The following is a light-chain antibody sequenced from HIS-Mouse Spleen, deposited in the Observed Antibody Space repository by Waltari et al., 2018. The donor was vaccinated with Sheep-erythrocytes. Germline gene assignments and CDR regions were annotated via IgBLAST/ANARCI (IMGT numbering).Light chain of an antibody. CDR1: SSDVGGYNY. CDR2: EVS. J-gene: IGLJ3*02. Sequence: QSALTQPASASGSPGQSITISCTGTSSDVGGYNYVSWYQQHPRKAPKLMIYEVSNRPSGVSNRFSGSKSGNTASLTISGLQAEDEADYYCCSYAGSYTWVFGGGTKLTVL. CDR3: CSYAGSYTWV. V-gene: IGLV2-14*01.